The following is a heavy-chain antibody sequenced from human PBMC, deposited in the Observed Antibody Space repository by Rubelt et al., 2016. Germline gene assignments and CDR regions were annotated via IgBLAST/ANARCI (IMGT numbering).Heavy chain of an antibody. CDR3: ARGTVGSSSPSDH. Sequence: QVQLQESGPGLVKPSETLSLTCTVSGGSISSYYWSWIRQPPGKGLEWIGYIYYSGSTNYNPSLKSRVTISVDTSKNQFSLKLSAVTAADTAVYYCARGTVGSSSPSDHWGQGTLVTVSS. CDR2: IYYSGST. J-gene: IGHJ4*02. CDR1: GGSISSYY. D-gene: IGHD6-6*01. V-gene: IGHV4-59*01.